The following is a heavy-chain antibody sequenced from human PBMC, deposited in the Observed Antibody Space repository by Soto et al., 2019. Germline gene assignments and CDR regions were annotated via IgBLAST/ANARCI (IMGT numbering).Heavy chain of an antibody. CDR2: INHSGST. CDR3: ARGREYYGSGSYPTKNYGMDV. Sequence: PSETLSLTCAVYGGSFSGYYWSWIRQPPGKGLEWIGEINHSGSTNYNPSLKSRVTISVDTSKNQFSLKLSSVTAADTAVYYCARGREYYGSGSYPTKNYGMDVWGQGTTVTVSS. J-gene: IGHJ6*02. D-gene: IGHD3-10*01. V-gene: IGHV4-34*01. CDR1: GGSFSGYY.